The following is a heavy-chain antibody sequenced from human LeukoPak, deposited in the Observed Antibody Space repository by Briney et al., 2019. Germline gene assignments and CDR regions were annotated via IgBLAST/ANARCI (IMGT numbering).Heavy chain of an antibody. CDR2: MDNFGLK. V-gene: IGHV3-53*01. Sequence: GGSLRLSCAASGFSVNNNYIDWVRQAPGKGLEWVSYMDNFGLKYYRDSVTGRFTISRDSASDMVYLQMSSLRVDDTAVYYCAGGTYYGTGGRPGFLNYWGLGTLVTVSS. J-gene: IGHJ4*02. D-gene: IGHD3-10*01. CDR3: AGGTYYGTGGRPGFLNY. CDR1: GFSVNNNY.